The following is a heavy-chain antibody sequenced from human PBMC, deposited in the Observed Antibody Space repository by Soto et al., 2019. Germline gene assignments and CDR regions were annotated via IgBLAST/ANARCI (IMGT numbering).Heavy chain of an antibody. J-gene: IGHJ4*02. CDR1: GFTFSSYA. CDR2: ISGSDSST. D-gene: IGHD3-22*01. V-gene: IGHV3-23*01. CDR3: AKGYDNNGSYYVSFDY. Sequence: GGSLRLSCAASGFTFSSYAMSWVRQAPGKGLEWVSAISGSDSSTYYADSVKGRFTISRDNSKNTLYLQMNSLRAEDAAVYYCAKGYDNNGSYYVSFDYWGQGTLVTVSS.